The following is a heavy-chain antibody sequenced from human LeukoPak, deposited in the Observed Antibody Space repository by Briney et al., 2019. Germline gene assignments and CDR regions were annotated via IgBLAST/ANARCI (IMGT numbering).Heavy chain of an antibody. CDR2: ISGRGDRT. D-gene: IGHD3-22*01. CDR1: GFTFSTYA. CDR3: AKDEHYYDRSAYALYYNNGMDV. Sequence: PGGSLRLSCAASGFTFSTYAMNWVRQAPGKGLEWVSTISGRGDRTYYADSVGGRFTISRDNSKNTLYLQMNSLRAEDTAVYYCAKDEHYYDRSAYALYYNNGMDVWGQGTTVTVSS. J-gene: IGHJ6*02. V-gene: IGHV3-23*01.